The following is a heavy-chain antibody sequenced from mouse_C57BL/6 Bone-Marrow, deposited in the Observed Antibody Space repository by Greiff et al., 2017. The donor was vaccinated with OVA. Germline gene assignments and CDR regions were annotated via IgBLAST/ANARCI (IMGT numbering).Heavy chain of an antibody. V-gene: IGHV10-3*01. Sequence: DVMLVESGGGLVQPKGSLKLSCAASGFTFNTYAMHWVRQAPGKGLEWVARLRSKSSNYETYYADSVKDRFTISRDDSQSYLYLQMNNLKTEETAMYYCVGEEGVRVLLRLGDYWYIDVWGTGTTVTVSS. J-gene: IGHJ1*03. CDR3: VGEEGVRVLLRLGDYWYIDV. CDR1: GFTFNTYA. CDR2: LRSKSSNYET. D-gene: IGHD1-2*01.